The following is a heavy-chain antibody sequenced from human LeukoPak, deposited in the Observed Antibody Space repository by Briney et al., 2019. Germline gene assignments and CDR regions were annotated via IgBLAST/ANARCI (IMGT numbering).Heavy chain of an antibody. J-gene: IGHJ3*02. CDR3: ATQLGITIFGVVTSIGDDAFDI. V-gene: IGHV1-69*05. D-gene: IGHD3-3*01. CDR2: IIPIFGTA. Sequence: SVKISCKASGGTFSSYAISWVRQAPGQGLEWMGRIIPIFGTANYAQKFQGRVTITTDESTSTAYMELSSLRSEDTAVYYCATQLGITIFGVVTSIGDDAFDIWGQGTMVTVSS. CDR1: GGTFSSYA.